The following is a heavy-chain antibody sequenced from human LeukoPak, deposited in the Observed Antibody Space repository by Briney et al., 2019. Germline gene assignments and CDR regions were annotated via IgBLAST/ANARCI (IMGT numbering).Heavy chain of an antibody. CDR1: GYTFTGYY. D-gene: IGHD5-12*01. V-gene: IGHV1-2*02. CDR3: AGTKVYSGYESFDY. CDR2: INPNSGGT. J-gene: IGHJ4*02. Sequence: ASVKVSCKASGYTFTGYYMHWVRQAPGQGLEWMGWINPNSGGTNYAQKFQGRVTMTRDTSISTAYMELSRLRSDDTAVYYCAGTKVYSGYESFDYWGQGTLVTVSS.